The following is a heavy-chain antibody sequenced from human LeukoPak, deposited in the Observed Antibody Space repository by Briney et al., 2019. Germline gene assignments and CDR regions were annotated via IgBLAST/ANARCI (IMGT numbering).Heavy chain of an antibody. V-gene: IGHV4-59*01. Sequence: GSLRLSCAASGFTFSNAWMSWIRQPPGKGLEWIGYIYYSGSTNYNPSLRSRVTISVDTSKNQFSLHLSSVTAADTAVYYCARHCSGGSCYSSFDYWGQGALVTVSS. CDR3: ARHCSGGSCYSSFDY. J-gene: IGHJ4*02. D-gene: IGHD2-15*01. CDR1: GFTFSNAW. CDR2: IYYSGST.